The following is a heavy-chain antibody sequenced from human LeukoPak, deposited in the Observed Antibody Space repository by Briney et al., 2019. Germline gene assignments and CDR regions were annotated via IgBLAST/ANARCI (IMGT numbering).Heavy chain of an antibody. CDR3: ARGGNYYNIESNWFDS. Sequence: ASVKVSCKASGYTFTSYGISWVRQAPGQGLEWMGWISAYNGNTNYAQKLQGRVTMTTDTSTSTAYMELSRLRSDDTAVYYCARGGNYYNIESNWFDSWGQGTLVTVSS. CDR1: GYTFTSYG. V-gene: IGHV1-18*01. D-gene: IGHD3-22*01. J-gene: IGHJ5*01. CDR2: ISAYNGNT.